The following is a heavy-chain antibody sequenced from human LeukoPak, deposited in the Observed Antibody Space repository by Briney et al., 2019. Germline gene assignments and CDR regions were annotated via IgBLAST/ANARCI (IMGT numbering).Heavy chain of an antibody. J-gene: IGHJ5*02. CDR2: ISGYNGNT. CDR3: ARVSPHRKISYGYQNWFDP. Sequence: ASVKVSCKASGYTFTNYHITWVRQAPGQGLEWMGWISGYNGNTNYAQKLQGRVTMTTDTSTNTAYMELRSLRSDDTATYYCARVSPHRKISYGYQNWFDPWGQGTLVTVSS. D-gene: IGHD5-18*01. CDR1: GYTFTNYH. V-gene: IGHV1-18*01.